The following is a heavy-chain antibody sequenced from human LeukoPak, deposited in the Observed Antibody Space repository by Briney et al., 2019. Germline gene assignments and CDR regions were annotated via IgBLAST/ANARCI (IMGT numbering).Heavy chain of an antibody. D-gene: IGHD3-3*01. Sequence: SETLSLTCAVSGYSISSGYYWGWIRQPPGKGLEWLGSIYYSGSTYYNPSLKSRVTISVDTSKNQFPLKLSSVTAADTAVYYCARHTTILGVVIEYWGQGTLVTVSS. CDR2: IYYSGST. V-gene: IGHV4-38-2*01. CDR1: GYSISSGYY. CDR3: ARHTTILGVVIEY. J-gene: IGHJ4*02.